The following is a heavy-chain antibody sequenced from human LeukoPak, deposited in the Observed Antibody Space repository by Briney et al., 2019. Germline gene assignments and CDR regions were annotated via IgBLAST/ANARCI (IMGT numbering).Heavy chain of an antibody. CDR1: GFTFDDYA. CDR3: ARDSSGFHSEYYFDY. D-gene: IGHD3-22*01. V-gene: IGHV3-43D*03. CDR2: ISWDGGST. Sequence: PGGSLRLSCAASGFTFDDYAMHWVRQAPGKGLEWVSLISWDGGSTYYADSVKGRFTISRDNAKNSLYLQMNSLRAEDTAVYYCARDSSGFHSEYYFDYWGQGTLVTVSS. J-gene: IGHJ4*02.